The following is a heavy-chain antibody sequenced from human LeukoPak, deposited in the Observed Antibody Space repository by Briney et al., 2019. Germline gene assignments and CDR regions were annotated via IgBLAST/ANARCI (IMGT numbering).Heavy chain of an antibody. V-gene: IGHV4-59*12. CDR1: GGSISSYY. CDR2: IYYSGST. J-gene: IGHJ4*02. D-gene: IGHD5-18*01. CDR3: ARGAAVVFDPYYFDY. Sequence: PSETLSLTCTVSGGSISSYYWSWIRQPPGKGLEWIGYIYYSGSTNYNASLKSRVTISVDTSKNQFSLKLSSVTAADTAVYYCARGAAVVFDPYYFDYWGQGTLVTVSS.